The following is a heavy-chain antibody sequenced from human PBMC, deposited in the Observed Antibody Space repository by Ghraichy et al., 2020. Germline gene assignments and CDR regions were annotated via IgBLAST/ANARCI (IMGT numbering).Heavy chain of an antibody. D-gene: IGHD3-10*01. CDR1: GFNLGVYT. CDR2: ISSDSFYI. J-gene: IGHJ4*02. Sequence: GGSLRLSCATSGFNLGVYTMNWLRRAPNRGLEWVASISSDSFYIYYADSVRGRFTISRDNAMKSIYLQMNRLTVEDTATYYCVRADGSGSFYYWGQGTLVTVSS. CDR3: VRADGSGSFYY. V-gene: IGHV3-21*01.